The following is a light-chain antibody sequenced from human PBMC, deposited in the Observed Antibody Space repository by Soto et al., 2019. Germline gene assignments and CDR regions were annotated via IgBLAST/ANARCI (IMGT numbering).Light chain of an antibody. CDR1: SSNIGSNY. CDR3: APWDDSLSGPV. V-gene: IGLV1-47*01. CDR2: RNN. J-gene: IGLJ7*01. Sequence: QPVLTQPPSASGTPGQRVTISCSGSSSNIGSNYVYWYQQLPGTAHKLLIFRNNQRPSGVPDRFSGSKSGTSASLAISGLRSEDEADYYCAPWDDSLSGPVFGGGTQLTVL.